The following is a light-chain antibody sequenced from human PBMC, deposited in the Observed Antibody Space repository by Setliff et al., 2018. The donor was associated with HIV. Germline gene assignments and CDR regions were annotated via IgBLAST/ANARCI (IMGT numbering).Light chain of an antibody. J-gene: IGLJ1*01. CDR3: CSYAGSSTFV. CDR2: EVT. CDR1: SSDVGSYNL. V-gene: IGLV2-23*02. Sequence: QSALTQFASVSGSPGQSITISCTGTSSDVGSYNLVSWYQQHPGNAPKLMIYEVTKRPSGISHRFSGSKSGNTASLTISGLQAEDEAEYYCCSYAGSSTFVFGTGTK.